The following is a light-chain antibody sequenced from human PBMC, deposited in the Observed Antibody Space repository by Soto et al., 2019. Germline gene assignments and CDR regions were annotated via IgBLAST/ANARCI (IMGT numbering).Light chain of an antibody. V-gene: IGLV2-8*01. CDR1: SSDVGGYNY. J-gene: IGLJ1*01. Sequence: QSALTQPASVSGSPGQSITISCTGTSSDVGGYNYVSWYQHHPGKAPKLMIYEVSRRPSGVPDRFSASKSGNTASLTVSGLQPENEADYYCSSYAGGNNCVFGTGTKLTVL. CDR3: SSYAGGNNCV. CDR2: EVS.